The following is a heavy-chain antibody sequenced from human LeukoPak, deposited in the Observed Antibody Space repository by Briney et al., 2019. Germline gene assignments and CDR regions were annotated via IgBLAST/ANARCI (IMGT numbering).Heavy chain of an antibody. Sequence: PSETLSLSCSVSGGSISIYYWTWIRQIPGKGLEWIGYIYYTGTTNYNPLSESRATISVDTSKNQFSLKLTSVTAADTAVYFCARGEDFERYYLAYWGQGTLVTVSS. CDR2: IYYTGTT. CDR3: ARGEDFERYYLAY. CDR1: GGSISIYY. V-gene: IGHV4-59*01. D-gene: IGHD3-9*01. J-gene: IGHJ4*02.